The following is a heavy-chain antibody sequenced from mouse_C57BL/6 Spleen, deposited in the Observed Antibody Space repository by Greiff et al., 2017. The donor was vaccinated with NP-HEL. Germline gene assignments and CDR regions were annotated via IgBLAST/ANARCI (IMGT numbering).Heavy chain of an antibody. V-gene: IGHV5-17*01. D-gene: IGHD2-1*01. CDR2: ISSGSSTI. CDR1: GFTFSDYG. Sequence: EVHLVESGGGLVKPGGSLKLSCAASGFTFSDYGMHWVRQAPEKGLEWVAYISSGSSTIYYADTVKGRFTISRDNAKNTLFLQMTSLRSEDTAMYYCARWGNYEYFDVWGTGTTVTVSS. J-gene: IGHJ1*03. CDR3: ARWGNYEYFDV.